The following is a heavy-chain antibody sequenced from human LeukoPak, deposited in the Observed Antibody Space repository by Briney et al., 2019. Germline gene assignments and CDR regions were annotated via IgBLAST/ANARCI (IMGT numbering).Heavy chain of an antibody. Sequence: ASVKVSCKASGYTFTDYYMHWVRQAPGQGGEWMGWINPNSGGTNYAQKFQGRVTMTRDTSISTAYMELSRLRSDDTAVYYCARVPDSSVAIDAFDIWGQGTMVTVSS. D-gene: IGHD3-22*01. CDR1: GYTFTDYY. J-gene: IGHJ3*02. V-gene: IGHV1-2*02. CDR2: INPNSGGT. CDR3: ARVPDSSVAIDAFDI.